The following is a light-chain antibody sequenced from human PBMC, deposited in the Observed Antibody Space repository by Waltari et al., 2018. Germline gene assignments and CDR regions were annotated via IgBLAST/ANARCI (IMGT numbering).Light chain of an antibody. V-gene: IGKV1-6*01. CDR1: EDIRNK. CDR2: AAS. Sequence: AIQMTQSPSSLSASVGDRVTITCRASEDIRNKLGWYHQKPGKAPKLLIFAASSLQSGVPSRFSGSGSGTDFTLTINSLQPEDFATYFCLQDYNYPFTFGPGTKVDFK. CDR3: LQDYNYPFT. J-gene: IGKJ3*01.